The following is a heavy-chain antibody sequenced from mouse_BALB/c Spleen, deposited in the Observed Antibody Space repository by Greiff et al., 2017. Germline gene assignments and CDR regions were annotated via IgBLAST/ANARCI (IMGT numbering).Heavy chain of an antibody. V-gene: IGHV1-69*02. CDR3: ARATDLDY. D-gene: IGHD1-1*01. CDR2: IDPSDSET. CDR1: GYTFTSYW. Sequence: VQLQQPGAELVKPGAPVKLSCKASGYTFTSYWMNWVKQRPGRGLEWIGRIDPSDSETHYNQKFKDKATLTVDKSSSTAYIQLSSLTSEDSAVYYCARATDLDYWGQGTTLTVSS. J-gene: IGHJ2*01.